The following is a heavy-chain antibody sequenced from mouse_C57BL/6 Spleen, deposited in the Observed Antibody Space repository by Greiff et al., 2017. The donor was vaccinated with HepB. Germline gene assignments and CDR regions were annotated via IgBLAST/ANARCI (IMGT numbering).Heavy chain of an antibody. V-gene: IGHV5-16*01. CDR3: ARGSNYDAMDY. Sequence: EVKLMESEGGLVQPGRSMKLSCTASGFTFSDYYMAWVRQVPEKGLEWVANINYDGSSTYYLDSLKSRFIISRDNAKNILYLQMSSLKSEDTATYYCARGSNYDAMDYWGQGTSVTVSS. CDR1: GFTFSDYY. J-gene: IGHJ4*01. D-gene: IGHD2-5*01. CDR2: INYDGSST.